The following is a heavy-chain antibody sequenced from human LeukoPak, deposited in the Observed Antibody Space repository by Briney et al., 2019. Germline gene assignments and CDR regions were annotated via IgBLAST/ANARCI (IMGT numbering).Heavy chain of an antibody. CDR1: GFTFSSYS. V-gene: IGHV3-48*01. CDR3: ARDKIVAAARVWFDP. Sequence: GGSLRLSCAASGFTFSSYSMNWVRQAPGKGLEWVSYISSSSSTIYYADSVKGRFTISRDNAKNSLYLQMNSLRAEDTAVYYCARDKIVAAARVWFDPWGQGTLVTVSS. D-gene: IGHD6-13*01. CDR2: ISSSSSTI. J-gene: IGHJ5*02.